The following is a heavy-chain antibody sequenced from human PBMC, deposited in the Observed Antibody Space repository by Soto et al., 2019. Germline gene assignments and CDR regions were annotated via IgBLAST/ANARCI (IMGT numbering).Heavy chain of an antibody. CDR2: INAGNGNT. J-gene: IGHJ5*02. D-gene: IGHD3-16*02. CDR3: ARDRAFGGVIVTYWFDP. V-gene: IGHV1-3*01. CDR1: GYTFTSYA. Sequence: GASVKVSCKASGYTFTSYAMHWVRQAPGQRLEWMGWINAGNGNTKYSQKFQGRVTITRDTSASTAYMELSSLRSEDTAVYYCARDRAFGGVIVTYWFDPWGQGPLVTVSS.